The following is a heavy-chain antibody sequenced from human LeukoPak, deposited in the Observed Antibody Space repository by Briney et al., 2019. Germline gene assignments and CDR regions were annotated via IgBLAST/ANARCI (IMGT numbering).Heavy chain of an antibody. CDR2: INHSGST. V-gene: IGHV4-34*01. CDR3: ARAWYYYDSSGYYPFDY. D-gene: IGHD3-22*01. J-gene: IGHJ4*02. Sequence: SETLSLTCAVYGGSFSGYYWSWIRQPPGEGLEWIGEINHSGSTNYNPSLKSRVTISVDTSKNQFSLKLSSVTAADTAVYYCARAWYYYDSSGYYPFDYWGQGTLVTVSS. CDR1: GGSFSGYY.